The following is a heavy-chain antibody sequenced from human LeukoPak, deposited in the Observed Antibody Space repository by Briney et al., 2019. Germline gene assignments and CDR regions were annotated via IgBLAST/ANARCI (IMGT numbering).Heavy chain of an antibody. V-gene: IGHV3-7*05. CDR2: IKQDGSEK. CDR1: GLTFSSYW. D-gene: IGHD3-3*01. Sequence: PGGSLRLSCAASGLTFSSYWMSWVRQAPGKGLEWVANIKQDGSEKYYVDSVKGRFTISRDNAKNSLYLQMNSLRAEDTAVYYCARDESARDFWSGFAATTNWFDPWGQGTLVTVSS. J-gene: IGHJ5*02. CDR3: ARDESARDFWSGFAATTNWFDP.